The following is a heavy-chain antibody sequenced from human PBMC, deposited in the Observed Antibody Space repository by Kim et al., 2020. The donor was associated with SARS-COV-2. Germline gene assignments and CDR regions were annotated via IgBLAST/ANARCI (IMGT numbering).Heavy chain of an antibody. CDR2: IYYSGST. CDR3: ARAACFGTWDY. D-gene: IGHD3-3*01. Sequence: SETLSLTCTVSGGSISSYYWSWIRQPPGKGLEWIGYIYYSGSTNYNPSLKSRVTISVDTSKNQFSLKLSSVTAADTAVYYCARAACFGTWDYWGQGTLVTVSS. CDR1: GGSISSYY. V-gene: IGHV4-59*01. J-gene: IGHJ4*02.